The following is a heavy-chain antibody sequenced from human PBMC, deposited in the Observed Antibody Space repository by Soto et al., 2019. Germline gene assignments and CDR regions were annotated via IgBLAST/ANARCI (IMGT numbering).Heavy chain of an antibody. D-gene: IGHD6-19*01. CDR2: INPNSGGT. Sequence: ASVKVSCKASGYTFTGYYVHWVRQAPGQGLEWMGWINPNSGGTNYAQKFQGRVTMTRDTSISTAYMELSRMRSDDTDVYYCARDQWLVRAGAYGMDVWGQGTTVTVSS. V-gene: IGHV1-2*02. CDR1: GYTFTGYY. CDR3: ARDQWLVRAGAYGMDV. J-gene: IGHJ6*02.